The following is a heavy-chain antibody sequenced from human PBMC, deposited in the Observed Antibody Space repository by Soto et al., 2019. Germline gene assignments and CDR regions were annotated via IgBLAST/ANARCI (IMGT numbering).Heavy chain of an antibody. CDR3: ARLPVLRFLEWSNAGSYYYYGMDV. V-gene: IGHV4-34*01. Sequence: SETLSLTCAVYGGSFSGYYWSWIRQPPGKGLEWIVEINHSGSTNYNPSLKSRVTISVDTPKNQFSLKLSSVTAADTAVYYCARLPVLRFLEWSNAGSYYYYGMDVGGQGTTVTVSS. J-gene: IGHJ6*02. CDR2: INHSGST. CDR1: GGSFSGYY. D-gene: IGHD3-3*01.